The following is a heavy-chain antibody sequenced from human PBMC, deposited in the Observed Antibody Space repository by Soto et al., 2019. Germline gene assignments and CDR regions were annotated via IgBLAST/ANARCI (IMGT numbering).Heavy chain of an antibody. J-gene: IGHJ4*02. V-gene: IGHV3-23*01. CDR2: ISGGGGGS. D-gene: IGHD4-17*01. CDR1: GFTFSSYA. Sequence: AGGSLRLSCAASGFTFSSYAMNWVRQAPGKGLEWVSAISGGGGGSYYADSVRGRLTISRDNSKNTLYLQMNSLRAEDTAVYYCAKAYGDYVGNFDCWGQGTPVTVSS. CDR3: AKAYGDYVGNFDC.